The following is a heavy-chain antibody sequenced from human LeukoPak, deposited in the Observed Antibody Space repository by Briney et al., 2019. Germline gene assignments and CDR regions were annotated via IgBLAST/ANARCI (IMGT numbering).Heavy chain of an antibody. CDR1: GGSFSGYY. V-gene: IGHV4-34*01. J-gene: IGHJ4*02. CDR3: ARRRWLVPMPYYFDY. Sequence: SETLSLTXAVYGGSFSGYYWSWIRQPPGKGLEWIGEINHSGGTNYNPSLKSRVTISVDTSKNQFSLKLSSVTAADTAVYYCARRRWLVPMPYYFDYWGQGTLVTVSS. D-gene: IGHD6-19*01. CDR2: INHSGGT.